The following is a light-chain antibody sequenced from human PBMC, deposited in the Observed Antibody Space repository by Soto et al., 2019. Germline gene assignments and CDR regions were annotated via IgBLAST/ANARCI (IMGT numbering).Light chain of an antibody. Sequence: EIVLTQSPGTLSLSPGERATLSCRASQRVSSSYLAWYQQKPGRAPRLLIYGASSRATGIPDRFSGSGSGTDFTLTISRLESEDFAVYYCQRYGSSPAFGGGTKVEIK. J-gene: IGKJ4*01. CDR3: QRYGSSPA. V-gene: IGKV3-20*01. CDR2: GAS. CDR1: QRVSSSY.